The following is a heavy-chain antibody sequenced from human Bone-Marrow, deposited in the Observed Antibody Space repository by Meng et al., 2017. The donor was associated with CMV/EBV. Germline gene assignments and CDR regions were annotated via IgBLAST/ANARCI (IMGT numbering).Heavy chain of an antibody. CDR2: INPNSGGT. CDR3: ARDKGYRHGYNYVWPDY. D-gene: IGHD5-24*01. V-gene: IGHV1-2*02. J-gene: IGHJ4*02. Sequence: ASVKVFCKASGYTFTTYDINWVRQAPGQGLEWMGWINPNSGGTNYAQKFQGRVTMTRDTSISTAYMELSRLRSDDTAVYYCARDKGYRHGYNYVWPDYWGQGTLVTVSS. CDR1: GYTFTTYD.